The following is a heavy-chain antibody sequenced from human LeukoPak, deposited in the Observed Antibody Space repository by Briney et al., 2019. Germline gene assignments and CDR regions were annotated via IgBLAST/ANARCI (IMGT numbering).Heavy chain of an antibody. CDR1: GGSFSGYY. J-gene: IGHJ6*03. V-gene: IGHV4-34*01. Sequence: SETLSLTCAVYGGSFSGYYWSWIRQPPGKGLEWIGEINHSGSTNYNPSLKSRVTISVDTSKNQFSLKLSSVTAADTAVYYCARHSGFYYYYYYMDVWGKGTTVTISS. D-gene: IGHD5-12*01. CDR2: INHSGST. CDR3: ARHSGFYYYYYYMDV.